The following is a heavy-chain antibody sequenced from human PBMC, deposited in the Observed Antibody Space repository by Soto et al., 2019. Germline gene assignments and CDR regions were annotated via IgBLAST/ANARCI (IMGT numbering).Heavy chain of an antibody. Sequence: GAAVKVSCKASGYSFTGYDMHWLRQAPGEGPEWMGGISPNSGGTNYAQKFHGRVTITRYTSISTAYMEVSRLRSDVTAVYYCARDTAGRRIVVVPAAIGGPYNWFHPWGQGTLVTVSS. CDR3: ARDTAGRRIVVVPAAIGGPYNWFHP. D-gene: IGHD2-2*01. CDR1: GYSFTGYD. V-gene: IGHV1-2*02. CDR2: ISPNSGGT. J-gene: IGHJ5*02.